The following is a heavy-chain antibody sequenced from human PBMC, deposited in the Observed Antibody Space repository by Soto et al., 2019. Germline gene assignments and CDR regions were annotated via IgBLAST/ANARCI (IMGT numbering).Heavy chain of an antibody. CDR3: AKYVGGHYCTPTSCLYFFHY. Sequence: EVQLLESGGGLVQPGGSLRLSCAASGFSFNKYAMNWVRQAPGQGLEWVSTISDSGSTYYADSVKVRFTISRDNTKNTLYLQMKSLRADDTAVYFCAKYVGGHYCTPTSCLYFFHYWGRGTLVTVSS. CDR1: GFSFNKYA. D-gene: IGHD2-2*01. J-gene: IGHJ4*02. CDR2: ISDSGST. V-gene: IGHV3-23*01.